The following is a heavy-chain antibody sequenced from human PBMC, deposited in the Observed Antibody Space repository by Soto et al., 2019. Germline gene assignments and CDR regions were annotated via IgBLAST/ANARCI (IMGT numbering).Heavy chain of an antibody. CDR3: ARHGPDHSGRHWYAELGGDV. CDR1: GYSFISYW. V-gene: IGHV5-51*01. CDR2: IYPGDSDT. D-gene: IGHD1-26*01. Sequence: GESLKISCKGSGYSFISYWIGWVRQMPGKGLEWMGIIYPGDSDTRYSPSFQGQVTISADKSISTAYLQWSSLKASDTAMYYCARHGPDHSGRHWYAELGGDVWGQGTTVTVSS. J-gene: IGHJ6*02.